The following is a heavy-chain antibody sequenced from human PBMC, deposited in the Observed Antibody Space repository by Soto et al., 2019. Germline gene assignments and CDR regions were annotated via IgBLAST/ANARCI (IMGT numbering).Heavy chain of an antibody. V-gene: IGHV1-18*04. CDR1: GYTFTSYG. CDR2: ISAYNGNT. J-gene: IGHJ4*02. Sequence: QVQLVQSGAEVKKPGASVKVSYKASGYTFTSYGISWVRQAPGQGLEWMGWISAYNGNTNYAQKLQGRVTMTTDTSTSTAYMELRSLRSDDTAVYYCARDLLPNAMVRGVPPFDYWGQGTLVTVSS. CDR3: ARDLLPNAMVRGVPPFDY. D-gene: IGHD3-10*01.